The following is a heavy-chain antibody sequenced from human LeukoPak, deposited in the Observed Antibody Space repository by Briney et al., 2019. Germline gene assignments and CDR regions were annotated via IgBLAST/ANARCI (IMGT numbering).Heavy chain of an antibody. Sequence: GGSLRLSCAASGFTFSSYEMNWVRQAPGKGVEWVSYISTSGSTIYYADSVKGRFTISRDNAKNSLCLQMNSLRVEDTAVYYCARKGYGSGSYTYYFDYWGQGTLVTVSS. V-gene: IGHV3-48*03. D-gene: IGHD3-10*01. CDR1: GFTFSSYE. CDR3: ARKGYGSGSYTYYFDY. J-gene: IGHJ4*02. CDR2: ISTSGSTI.